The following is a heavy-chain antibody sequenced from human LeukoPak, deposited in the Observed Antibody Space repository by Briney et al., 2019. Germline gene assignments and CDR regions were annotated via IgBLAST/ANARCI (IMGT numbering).Heavy chain of an antibody. D-gene: IGHD3-10*01. CDR2: ITGSGPYM. V-gene: IGHV3-21*06. J-gene: IGHJ4*02. Sequence: GGSLRLSCAASGFTFSSYAMHWVRLSPGKGLEWVSSITGSGPYMLYADSVKHRFTISRDNTKNLLYLEMNSLRAEDTAMYFCVRDVGAVRGEVYFDYWGQGTLVTVSS. CDR1: GFTFSSYA. CDR3: VRDVGAVRGEVYFDY.